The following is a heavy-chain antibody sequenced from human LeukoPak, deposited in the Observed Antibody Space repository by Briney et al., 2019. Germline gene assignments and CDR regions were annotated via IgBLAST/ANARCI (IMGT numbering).Heavy chain of an antibody. CDR2: IKQDGSEK. J-gene: IGHJ4*02. CDR3: ASAHFGAYGGFANLNF. D-gene: IGHD4-17*01. CDR1: GFTISSYW. V-gene: IGHV3-7*01. Sequence: QPGGSQRLSCVASGFTISSYWMSWVRQAPGKGLEWAANIKQDGSEKYYVDSVKGRFTISRDNAKTSLYLQMSSLRAEDTAVYYCASAHFGAYGGFANLNFWGQGTLVTVSS.